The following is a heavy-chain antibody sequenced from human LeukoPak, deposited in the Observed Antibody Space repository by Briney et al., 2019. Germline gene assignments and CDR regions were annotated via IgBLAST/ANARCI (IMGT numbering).Heavy chain of an antibody. J-gene: IGHJ3*02. Sequence: ASGKVSCKASGCTFTSYDINWVRQATGQGLEWMGWMNPNSGNTGYAQKFQGRVTITRNTSISTAYMELSSLRSEDTAVYYCAREGYYDSSGYYNDAFDIWGQGTMVTVSS. CDR1: GCTFTSYD. V-gene: IGHV1-8*03. CDR2: MNPNSGNT. D-gene: IGHD3-22*01. CDR3: AREGYYDSSGYYNDAFDI.